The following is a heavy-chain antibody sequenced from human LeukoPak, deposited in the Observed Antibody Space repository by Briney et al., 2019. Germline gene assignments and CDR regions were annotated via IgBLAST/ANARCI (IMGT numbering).Heavy chain of an antibody. CDR3: ASYSSSSFYYYYGIDV. V-gene: IGHV3-21*01. CDR2: ISSSSSYI. Sequence: GGSLRLSCAASGFTFSSYSMNWVRQAPGKGLEWVSSISSSSSYIYYADSVKGRFTISRDNAKNSLYLQMNSLRAEDTAVYYCASYSSSSFYYYYGIDVWGQGTTVTVSS. CDR1: GFTFSSYS. J-gene: IGHJ6*02. D-gene: IGHD6-6*01.